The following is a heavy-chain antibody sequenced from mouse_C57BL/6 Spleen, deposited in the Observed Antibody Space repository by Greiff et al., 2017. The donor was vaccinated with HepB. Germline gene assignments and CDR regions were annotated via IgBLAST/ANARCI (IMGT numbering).Heavy chain of an antibody. J-gene: IGHJ2*01. CDR1: GFSFNTYA. CDR2: IRSKSNNYAT. V-gene: IGHV10-1*01. Sequence: EVKLMESGGGLVQPKGSLKLSCAASGFSFNTYAMNWVRQAPGKGLEWVARIRSKSNNYATYYADSVKDRFTISRDDSESMLYLQMNNLKTEDTAMYYCVRGPYYFDYWGQGTTLTVSS. CDR3: VRGPYYFDY.